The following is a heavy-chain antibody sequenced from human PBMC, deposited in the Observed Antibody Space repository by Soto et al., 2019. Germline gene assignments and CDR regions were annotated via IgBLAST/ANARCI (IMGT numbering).Heavy chain of an antibody. V-gene: IGHV3-33*01. D-gene: IGHD6-19*01. Sequence: GGSLRLGCAASGFTFSSNGMHWVRQAPGKGLGWVAVIWYDGSENYYADSVKGRFTMSRDNSKNRVYLQMNRVRDEDTAVYYCARGGTSSVWPWLFESWGQGALVTVSS. CDR3: ARGGTSSVWPWLFES. J-gene: IGHJ4*02. CDR2: IWYDGSEN. CDR1: GFTFSSNG.